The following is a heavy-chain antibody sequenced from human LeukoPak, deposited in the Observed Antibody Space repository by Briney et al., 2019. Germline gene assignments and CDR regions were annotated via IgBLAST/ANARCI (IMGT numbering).Heavy chain of an antibody. D-gene: IGHD5-18*01. V-gene: IGHV3-30*17. CDR2: ISYDGSNK. CDR1: GFTFSSYA. Sequence: GGSRRPSCAASGFTFSSYAMHCVRQAPGKGLEWVAVISYDGSNKYYADSVKGRFTISRDNSKNTLYLQMNSLRAEDTAVYYCVKGPRGYSYCYPTYMDVWGKGTTVTVSS. CDR3: VKGPRGYSYCYPTYMDV. J-gene: IGHJ6*03.